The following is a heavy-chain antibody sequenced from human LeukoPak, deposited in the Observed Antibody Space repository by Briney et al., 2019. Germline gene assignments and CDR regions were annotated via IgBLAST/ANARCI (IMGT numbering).Heavy chain of an antibody. CDR3: ARGGQWAETNWFDP. CDR2: IYSSGHT. J-gene: IGHJ5*02. CDR1: DGSISDYH. D-gene: IGHD1-26*01. V-gene: IGHV4-59*01. Sequence: PSETLSLTCTVSDGSISDYHWVWIRHPPGKGLEWIGDIYSSGHTDYTPSLRGRVSMSIDASRNHSSLKVDSVTTADTAVYYCARGGQWAETNWFDPWGRGILVSVS.